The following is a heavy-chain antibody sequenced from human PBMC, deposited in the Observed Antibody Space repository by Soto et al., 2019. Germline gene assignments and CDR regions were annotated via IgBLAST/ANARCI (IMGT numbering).Heavy chain of an antibody. V-gene: IGHV3-23*01. CDR1: GFTFSSYA. Sequence: EGQLLESGGGLVQPGGSLRLSCAASGFTFSSYAMTWVRQAPGKGLEWVSAITGSGGYTNYADSVKGRFTISRDNSKNTRYLQVNSPIAEDTGVYGGAYVGNYYESDVYWYFDLWGRGSLVTVSS. D-gene: IGHD3-22*01. CDR3: AYVGNYYESDVYWYFDL. J-gene: IGHJ2*01. CDR2: ITGSGGYT.